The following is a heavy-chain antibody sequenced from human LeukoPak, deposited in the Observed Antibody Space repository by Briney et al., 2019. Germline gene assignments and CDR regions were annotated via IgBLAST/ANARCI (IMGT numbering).Heavy chain of an antibody. CDR3: ARAVRYNWNDGHFDY. D-gene: IGHD1-1*01. J-gene: IGHJ4*02. Sequence: SETLSLTRTVSGGSISSYYWSWIRQPPGKGLEWIGYIYYSGSTNYNPSLKSRVTISVDTSKNQFSLKLSSVTAADTAVYYCARAVRYNWNDGHFDYWGQGTLVTVSS. CDR2: IYYSGST. V-gene: IGHV4-59*01. CDR1: GGSISSYY.